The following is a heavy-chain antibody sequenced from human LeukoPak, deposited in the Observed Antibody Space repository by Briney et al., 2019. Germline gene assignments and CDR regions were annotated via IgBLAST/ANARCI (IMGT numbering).Heavy chain of an antibody. CDR1: GFTFSSYW. D-gene: IGHD6-13*01. CDR2: IKQDGCEK. J-gene: IGHJ5*02. V-gene: IGHV3-7*01. CDR3: ARAAFGLGNSWYDNWFDP. Sequence: GGSLRLSCAASGFTFSSYWMSWVRQAPGKGVAWVANIKQDGCEKYYVDSVKGRFTISRDNVKNSLYLQMNSLRAEDTAIYYCARAAFGLGNSWYDNWFDPWGQGTLVTVSS.